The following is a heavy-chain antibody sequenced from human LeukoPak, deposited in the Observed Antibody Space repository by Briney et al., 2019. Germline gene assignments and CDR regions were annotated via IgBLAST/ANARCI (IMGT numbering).Heavy chain of an antibody. V-gene: IGHV3-48*01. CDR3: ARDAYYYGSGSYSNLDY. CDR1: GFTFSSYR. Sequence: TGGSLRLSCAASGFTFSSYRMNWVRQAPGKGLEWVSYISSSSSTIYYADSVKGRFTISRDNAKNSLYLQMNSLRAEDTAVYYCARDAYYYGSGSYSNLDYWGQGTLVTVSS. D-gene: IGHD3-10*01. CDR2: ISSSSSTI. J-gene: IGHJ4*02.